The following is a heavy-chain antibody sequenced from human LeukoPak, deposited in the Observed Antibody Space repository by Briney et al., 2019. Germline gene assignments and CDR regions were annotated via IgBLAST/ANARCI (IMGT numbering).Heavy chain of an antibody. CDR1: GGTFISYA. Sequence: VASVTVSCKASGGTFISYAISWVRQAPGQGLEWMGGIIPIFGTANYAQKFQGRVTITADESTSTAYMELSSLRSEDTAVYYCARVRGPYYYGSGSYWEPWGQGTLVTVSS. V-gene: IGHV1-69*13. D-gene: IGHD3-10*01. CDR3: ARVRGPYYYGSGSYWEP. J-gene: IGHJ5*02. CDR2: IIPIFGTA.